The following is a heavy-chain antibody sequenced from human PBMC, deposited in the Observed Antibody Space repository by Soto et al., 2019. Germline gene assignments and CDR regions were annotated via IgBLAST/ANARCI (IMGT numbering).Heavy chain of an antibody. Sequence: VQLVESGGGLVQPGGSLRLSCEASGSTFSTYNMNWVRQAPGKGLEWVSYISSSSTTIYYADSVKGRFTISRDNAKNSLYLEMNSLRDEDTAVYYCARDQQLGAYYYGMDVW. CDR3: ARDQQLGAYYYGMDV. V-gene: IGHV3-48*02. CDR2: ISSSSTTI. CDR1: GSTFSTYN. D-gene: IGHD6-13*01. J-gene: IGHJ6*01.